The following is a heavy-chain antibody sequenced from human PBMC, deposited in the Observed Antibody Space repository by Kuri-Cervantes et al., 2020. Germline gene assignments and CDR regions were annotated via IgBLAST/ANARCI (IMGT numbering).Heavy chain of an antibody. V-gene: IGHV1-2*02. Sequence: ASVKVSCKASGYTFTGYYIHWVRQAPGQGLEWMGWINPHSGGTNFAQKFQGRVTMTRDTSISTAYMELSRLRSDDTAVYYCASGAPFTISPLPPIYWGQGTLVTVSS. CDR2: INPHSGGT. CDR1: GYTFTGYY. J-gene: IGHJ4*02. CDR3: ASGAPFTISPLPPIY. D-gene: IGHD3-9*01.